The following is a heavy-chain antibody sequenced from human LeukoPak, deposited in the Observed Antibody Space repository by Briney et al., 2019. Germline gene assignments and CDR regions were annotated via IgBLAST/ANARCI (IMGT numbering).Heavy chain of an antibody. CDR2: INGDGGST. Sequence: GGSLTLSCAASGFTFSTFWMHWVRHAPGKGLVWVSRINGDGGSTNYADSVKGRFTVSRDNAKNTLYLQMNSLRAEDTAVYYCASGFLSGRGVIGYWGQGTLVTVSP. CDR1: GFTFSTFW. CDR3: ASGFLSGRGVIGY. J-gene: IGHJ4*02. V-gene: IGHV3-74*01. D-gene: IGHD3-10*01.